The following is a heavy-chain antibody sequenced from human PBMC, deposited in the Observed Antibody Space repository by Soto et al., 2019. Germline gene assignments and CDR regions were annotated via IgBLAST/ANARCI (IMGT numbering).Heavy chain of an antibody. Sequence: QVQLQQWGAGLLKPSETLSLTCAVYGGSFSGYYWSWIRQPPGKGLEWIGESNHVGNTNYNPSLKSRVTMSVDPSKNQFSLRLSSVTAADTAVYHCARVLIAGVTTDWGQGTLVLVSS. J-gene: IGHJ4*02. CDR2: SNHVGNT. CDR1: GGSFSGYY. CDR3: ARVLIAGVTTD. D-gene: IGHD5-18*01. V-gene: IGHV4-34*01.